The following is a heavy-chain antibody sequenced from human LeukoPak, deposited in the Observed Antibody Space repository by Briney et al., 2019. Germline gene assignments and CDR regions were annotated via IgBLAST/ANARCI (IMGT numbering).Heavy chain of an antibody. CDR1: GGSISASSHY. CDR2: VYYTGSI. CDR3: ARRDYRAWIDP. Sequence: SETLSLTCSVSGGSISASSHYWAWVRQPPGKGLEWIGSVYYTGSIGYNTSLKSRVTISVDMSRNDLFLTVNSVTAADTAFYYCARRDYRAWIDPWGQGILVTVSP. D-gene: IGHD2-21*01. V-gene: IGHV4-39*01. J-gene: IGHJ5*02.